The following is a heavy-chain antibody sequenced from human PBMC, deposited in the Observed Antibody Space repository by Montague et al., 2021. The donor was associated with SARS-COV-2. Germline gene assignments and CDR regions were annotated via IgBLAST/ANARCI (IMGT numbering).Heavy chain of an antibody. D-gene: IGHD2-2*01. CDR2: INLNTSGGTT. CDR3: TTPLGYCSSTSCFIGGFDY. CDR1: GFTFSNSW. Sequence: SLSLSFSASGFTFSNSWMSWVRQAPGKGLLWVARINLNTSGGTTDYSAPVKCRFTISRDDSTNTLYLQMHSLKTEDTAVYYCTTPLGYCSSTSCFIGGFDYWGQGTLVTVSS. V-gene: IGHV3-15*01. J-gene: IGHJ4*02.